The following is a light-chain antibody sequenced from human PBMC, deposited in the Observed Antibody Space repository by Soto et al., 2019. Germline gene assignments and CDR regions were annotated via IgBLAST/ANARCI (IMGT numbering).Light chain of an antibody. CDR3: CSYTGRYIWV. V-gene: IGLV2-11*01. J-gene: IGLJ2*01. Sequence: QSALTQPRSVSGSPGQSVTISCTGTNSDVGDYSYVSWYQQHPGKAPKLLIYDVSKRPSGVPDRFSGSKSGNTAYLTISGLQGEDEADYFCCSYTGRYIWVFGGGTKLTVL. CDR1: NSDVGDYSY. CDR2: DVS.